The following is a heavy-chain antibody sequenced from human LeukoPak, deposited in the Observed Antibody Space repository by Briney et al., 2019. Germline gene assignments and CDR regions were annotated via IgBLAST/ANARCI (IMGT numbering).Heavy chain of an antibody. V-gene: IGHV3-7*01. CDR3: ARSGGSDPFDFDY. J-gene: IGHJ4*02. CDR1: GFTFSSYW. Sequence: GGSLRLSCAASGFTFSSYWMSWVRQAPGKGLEWVANIKQDGSEKYYVDSVKGRFTISRDNAKNSLYLQMNSLRAEDTAVYYCARSGGSDPFDFDYWGQGTLVTVSS. D-gene: IGHD1-26*01. CDR2: IKQDGSEK.